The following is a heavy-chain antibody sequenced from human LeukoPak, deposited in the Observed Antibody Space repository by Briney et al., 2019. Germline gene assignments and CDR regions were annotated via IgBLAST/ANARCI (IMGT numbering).Heavy chain of an antibody. CDR2: ISGSGGST. D-gene: IGHD6-19*01. V-gene: IGHV3-23*01. Sequence: GGSLRLSCAASGFTFSSYGMHWVRQAPGKGLEWVSAISGSGGSTYYADSVKGRFTISRDNSKNTLYLQMNSLRAEDTAVYYCAKDGAVAGTFDYWGQGTLVTVSS. J-gene: IGHJ4*02. CDR1: GFTFSSYG. CDR3: AKDGAVAGTFDY.